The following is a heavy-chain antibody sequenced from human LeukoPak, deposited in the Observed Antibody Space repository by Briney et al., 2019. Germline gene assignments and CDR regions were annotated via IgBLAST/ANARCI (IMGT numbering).Heavy chain of an antibody. J-gene: IGHJ6*03. V-gene: IGHV4-59*04. CDR2: IYHSGST. CDR1: GGSISSYY. D-gene: IGHD4-11*01. CDR3: AAFPKALQTKSYYYYYMDV. Sequence: SETLSLTCTVSGGSISSYYWSWIRQPPGKGLEWIGYIYHSGSTYYNPSLKSRVTISVDRSKNQFSLKLSSVTAADTAVYYCAAFPKALQTKSYYYYYMDVWGKGTTVTVSS.